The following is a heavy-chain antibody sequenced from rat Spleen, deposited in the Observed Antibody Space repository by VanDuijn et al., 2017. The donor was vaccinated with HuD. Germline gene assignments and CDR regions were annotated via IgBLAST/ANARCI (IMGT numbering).Heavy chain of an antibody. V-gene: IGHV2-45*01. CDR3: ARGAYGGYSEWFDY. CDR2: MWSGGSA. J-gene: IGHJ2*01. CDR1: GFSLTTYN. Sequence: QVQLKESGPGLVQPSETLSLTCTVSGFSLTTYNVHWVRQPPGKGLEWMGVMWSGGSADYNSARKSRLSISRDTSKNQVFLKMNSLQREDTTTYYCARGAYGGYSEWFDYWGQGVMVTVSS. D-gene: IGHD1-11*01.